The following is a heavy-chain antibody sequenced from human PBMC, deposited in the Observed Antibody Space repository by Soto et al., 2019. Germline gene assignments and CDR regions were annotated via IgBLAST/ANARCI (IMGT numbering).Heavy chain of an antibody. D-gene: IGHD2-15*01. CDR1: GFTFSSYA. V-gene: IGHV3-30-3*01. CDR2: ISYDGSNK. CDR3: ASWYCSGGSCYPDAFDI. Sequence: QVQLVESGGGVVQPGRSLRLSCAASGFTFSSYAMHWVRQAPGKGLEWVAVISYDGSNKYYADSVKGRFTISRDNSKNTLYLQINSLRAEDTAVYYCASWYCSGGSCYPDAFDIWGQGTMVTVSS. J-gene: IGHJ3*02.